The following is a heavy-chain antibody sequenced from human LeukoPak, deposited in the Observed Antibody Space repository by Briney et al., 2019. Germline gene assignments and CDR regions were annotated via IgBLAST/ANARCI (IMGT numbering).Heavy chain of an antibody. CDR3: ARGASRSWYNWFDP. CDR2: IYYSGST. Sequence: SETLSLTCTVSGGSISSGDYYWSWIRQPPGKGLEWIGYIYYSGSTYYNPSLKSRVTISVDTSKNQFSLKLSSVTAADTAVYYCARGASRSWYNWFDPWGQGTLVTVSS. J-gene: IGHJ5*02. D-gene: IGHD6-13*01. V-gene: IGHV4-30-4*01. CDR1: GGSISSGDYY.